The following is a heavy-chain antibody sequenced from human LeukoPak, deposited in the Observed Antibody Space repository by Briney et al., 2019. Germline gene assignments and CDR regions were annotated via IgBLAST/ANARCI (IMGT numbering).Heavy chain of an antibody. J-gene: IGHJ5*02. CDR2: INHSGST. D-gene: IGHD4-11*01. CDR1: GGPFSGYY. CDR3: ARDLDYSNYYWFDP. V-gene: IGHV4-34*01. Sequence: PSETLSLTCAVYGGPFSGYYWSWIRQPPGKGLEWIGEINHSGSTNYNPSLKSRVTISVDTSKNQFSLKLSSVTAADTAVYYCARDLDYSNYYWFDPWGQGTLVTVSS.